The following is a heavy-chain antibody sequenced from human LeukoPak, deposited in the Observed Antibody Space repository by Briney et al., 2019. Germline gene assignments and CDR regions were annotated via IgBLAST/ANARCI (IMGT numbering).Heavy chain of an antibody. J-gene: IGHJ6*02. CDR3: AKDRDGGKYYYYYGMDV. D-gene: IGHD4-23*01. CDR2: ISYDGSNK. CDR1: GFTFSSYG. Sequence: PGRSLRLSCAASGFTFSSYGMHWVRQAPGKGLEWVAVISYDGSNKYYADSVKGRFTISRDNSKNTLYLQMNSLRAEDTAVYYCAKDRDGGKYYYYYGMDVWDQGTTVTVSS. V-gene: IGHV3-30*18.